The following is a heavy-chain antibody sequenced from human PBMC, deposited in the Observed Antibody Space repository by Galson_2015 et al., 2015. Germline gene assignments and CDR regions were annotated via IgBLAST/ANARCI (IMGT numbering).Heavy chain of an antibody. CDR2: IKSKTDGGTT. CDR1: GFTFSNAW. Sequence: AASGFTFSNAWMRWVRQAPGKGLEWVGRIKSKTDGGTTDYAAPVKGRFTISRDDSKNTLYLQMNSLKTEDTAVYYCTTVPPMVRGVIITCWGQGTLVTVSS. CDR3: TTVPPMVRGVIITC. V-gene: IGHV3-15*01. D-gene: IGHD3-10*01. J-gene: IGHJ4*02.